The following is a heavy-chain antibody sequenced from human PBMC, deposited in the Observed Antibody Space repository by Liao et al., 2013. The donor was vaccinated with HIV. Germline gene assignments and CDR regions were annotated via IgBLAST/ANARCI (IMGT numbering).Heavy chain of an antibody. CDR2: MYSSGRT. CDR1: GGSISGSTFY. CDR3: AKSDYGMGSDRYSYFYTDV. Sequence: QMQLQESGPGLVKPSETLSLTCSVSGGSISGSTFYWAWIRQAPGKGLEYIGNMYSSGRTNLNSSFKSRVTISMDTSKNQFSMKMTSVTATDTAVYYCAKSDYGMGSDRYSYFYTDVWGEGTTVTVSS. D-gene: IGHD3-10*01. V-gene: IGHV4-39*07. J-gene: IGHJ6*03.